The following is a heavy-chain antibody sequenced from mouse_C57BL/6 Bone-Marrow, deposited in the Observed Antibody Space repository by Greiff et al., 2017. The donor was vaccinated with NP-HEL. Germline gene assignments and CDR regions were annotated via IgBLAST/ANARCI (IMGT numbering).Heavy chain of an antibody. Sequence: EVQLQESGPELVKPGASVKISCKASGYSFTGYYMNWVKQSPEKSLEWIGEINPSTGGTTYNQKFKAKATLTVDKSSSTAYMQLKSLTSEDSAVYYFARWGYYDYDVGFAYWGQGTLVTVSA. CDR2: INPSTGGT. CDR3: ARWGYYDYDVGFAY. J-gene: IGHJ3*01. CDR1: GYSFTGYY. V-gene: IGHV1-42*01. D-gene: IGHD2-4*01.